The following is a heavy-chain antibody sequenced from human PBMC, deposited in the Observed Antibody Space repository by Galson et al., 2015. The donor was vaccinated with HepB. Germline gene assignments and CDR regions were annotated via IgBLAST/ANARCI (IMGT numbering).Heavy chain of an antibody. Sequence: SLRLSCAASGFTFSSYGMHWVRQAPGKGLEWVAVISYDGSNKYYADSVKGRFTISRDNSKNTLYLQMNSLRAEDTAVYYCAKGEYYYDSSGYWGQGTLVTVSS. CDR2: ISYDGSNK. CDR3: AKGEYYYDSSGY. V-gene: IGHV3-30*18. D-gene: IGHD3-22*01. CDR1: GFTFSSYG. J-gene: IGHJ4*02.